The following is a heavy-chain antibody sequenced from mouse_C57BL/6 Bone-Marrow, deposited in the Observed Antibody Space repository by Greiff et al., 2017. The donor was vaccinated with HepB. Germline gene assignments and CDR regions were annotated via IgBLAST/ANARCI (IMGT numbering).Heavy chain of an antibody. CDR1: GYAFSSSW. J-gene: IGHJ3*01. CDR3: ASPQNYYDYPWFAY. D-gene: IGHD2-4*01. Sequence: QVQLQQSGPELVKPGASVKISCKASGYAFSSSWMNWVKQRPGKGLEWIGRIYPGDGDTNYNGKFKGKATLTADKSSSTDYMQLSSLTSEDSAVYFCASPQNYYDYPWFAYWGQGTLVTVSA. CDR2: IYPGDGDT. V-gene: IGHV1-82*01.